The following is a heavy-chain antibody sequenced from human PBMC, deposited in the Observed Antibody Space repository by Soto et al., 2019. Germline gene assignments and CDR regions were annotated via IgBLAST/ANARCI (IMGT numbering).Heavy chain of an antibody. D-gene: IGHD6-19*01. CDR1: GFTVSSYG. CDR2: IWYDGSNK. J-gene: IGHJ4*02. V-gene: IGHV3-33*01. Sequence: GGSLRLSCAASGFTVSSYGMHWVRQAPGKRLEWVAVIWYDGSNKYYADSVKGRFTISRDNSKNTLYLQMNSLRAEDTAVYYCARDSGTHSSGWYVPLWHYWGQGTLVTVSS. CDR3: ARDSGTHSSGWYVPLWHY.